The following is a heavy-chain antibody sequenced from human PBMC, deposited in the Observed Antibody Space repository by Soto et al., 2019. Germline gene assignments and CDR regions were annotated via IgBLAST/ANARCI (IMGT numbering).Heavy chain of an antibody. CDR3: ASRGGEGFPWYFDL. J-gene: IGHJ2*01. Sequence: QVQLQESGPGLVKPSETLSLTCSVSGASMHNYCWAWIRQSPGKGLEWIGYIFSSGSTNFNPSLRSRVGISIDWSKIQFSLELNAVTAADTAVYYCASRGGEGFPWYFDLWGRGTLVTVSS. D-gene: IGHD3-16*01. CDR2: IFSSGST. CDR1: GASMHNYC. V-gene: IGHV4-4*09.